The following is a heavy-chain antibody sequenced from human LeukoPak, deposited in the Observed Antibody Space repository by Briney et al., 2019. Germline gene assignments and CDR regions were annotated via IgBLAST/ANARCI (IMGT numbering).Heavy chain of an antibody. Sequence: GGSLRLSCAASGFTFSSYWLSWVRQAPGKGLEWVANIKHDGSEKCYMDSVKGRFTISRDNAKNSLYLQMNSLRVEDTAVYYCARDSSIFGVFWGQGTLVTVSS. J-gene: IGHJ4*02. CDR1: GFTFSSYW. V-gene: IGHV3-7*01. CDR2: IKHDGSEK. D-gene: IGHD3-3*01. CDR3: ARDSSIFGVF.